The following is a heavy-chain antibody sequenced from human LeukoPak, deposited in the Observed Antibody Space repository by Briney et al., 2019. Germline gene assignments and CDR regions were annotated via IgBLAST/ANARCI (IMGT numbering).Heavy chain of an antibody. D-gene: IGHD3-22*01. V-gene: IGHV4-59*01. CDR2: IYYSGST. Sequence: SETLSLTCTVSGGSISSYYWSWIRQPPGKGLEWIGYIYYSGSTNYNPSLKSRVTISVDTSKNQFSLKLSSVTAADTAVYYCASSDYYDSSGYPITIGHDAFDMWGQGTMVTVSS. CDR3: ASSDYYDSSGYPITIGHDAFDM. CDR1: GGSISSYY. J-gene: IGHJ3*02.